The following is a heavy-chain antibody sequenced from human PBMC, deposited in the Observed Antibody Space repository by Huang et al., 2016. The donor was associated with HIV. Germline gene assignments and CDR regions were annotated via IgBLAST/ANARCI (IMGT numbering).Heavy chain of an antibody. CDR1: GYTFTRYA. CDR2: IHTNPGNP. Sequence: QVQLVQSGSELRKPGASVKVSCQASGYTFTRYAMHWVRQAPGQGLEWMGWIHTNPGNPTYAQAFTGRFGLSLDTSVSTAYLQISSLEAEDTAVYYCARDYYDSRGYDIHAVVDYWGQGTLVTVSS. J-gene: IGHJ4*02. D-gene: IGHD3-22*01. V-gene: IGHV7-4-1*02. CDR3: ARDYYDSRGYDIHAVVDY.